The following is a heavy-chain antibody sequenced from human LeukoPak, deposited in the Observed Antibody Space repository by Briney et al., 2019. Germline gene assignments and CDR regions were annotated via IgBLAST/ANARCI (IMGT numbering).Heavy chain of an antibody. CDR2: VNRDGSET. Sequence: GGSLRLSCGASGFTFSSYAMTWVRQVPGRGPEWVANVNRDGSETYYLDSVKGRFTISKDNAKNSLYLQMNSLRAEDTALYHCARNNGMDVWGQGTTVIVSS. J-gene: IGHJ6*02. CDR1: GFTFSSYA. CDR3: ARNNGMDV. V-gene: IGHV3-7*03.